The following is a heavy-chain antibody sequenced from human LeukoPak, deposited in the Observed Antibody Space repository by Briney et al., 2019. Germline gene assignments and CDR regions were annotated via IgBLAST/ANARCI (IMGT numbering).Heavy chain of an antibody. D-gene: IGHD4/OR15-4a*01. CDR3: ASGAIGTQFDY. J-gene: IGHJ4*02. CDR1: GGSISSYY. Sequence: SETLFLTCTVPGGSISSYYWSWIRQPPGKGLEWIGYIYYSGSTNYNPSLKSRVTISVDTSKNQFSLKLSSVTAADTAVYYCASGAIGTQFDYWGQGTLVTVSS. V-gene: IGHV4-59*01. CDR2: IYYSGST.